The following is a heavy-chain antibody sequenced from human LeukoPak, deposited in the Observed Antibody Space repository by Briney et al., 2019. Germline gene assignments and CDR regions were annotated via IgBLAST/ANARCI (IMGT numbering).Heavy chain of an antibody. V-gene: IGHV4-59*01. Sequence: SETLSLTCIVSGGSISSYYWSWVRQPPGKGLEWIGYVSYSGSTDYNPSLKSRVTISIDTSKNQFSLRLSSVTAADTAVYYCARENDRYGRIDYWGQGTLVAVSS. D-gene: IGHD5-18*01. CDR2: VSYSGST. J-gene: IGHJ4*02. CDR1: GGSISSYY. CDR3: ARENDRYGRIDY.